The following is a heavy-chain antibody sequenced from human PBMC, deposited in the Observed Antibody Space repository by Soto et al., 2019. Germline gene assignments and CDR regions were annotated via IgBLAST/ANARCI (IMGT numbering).Heavy chain of an antibody. CDR3: TQGIWGNYRSYYFDY. D-gene: IGHD3-16*02. CDR1: GLTLKELS. Sequence: ASVKVSCKVSGLTLKELSMHWVRQAPGKGPEWMGGFDPEEDETIYAPNFQARVTMTEDTSTDTAYMELSGLRSEDTAVYYCTQGIWGNYRSYYFDYWGQGTLVTSPQ. J-gene: IGHJ4*02. CDR2: FDPEEDET. V-gene: IGHV1-24*01.